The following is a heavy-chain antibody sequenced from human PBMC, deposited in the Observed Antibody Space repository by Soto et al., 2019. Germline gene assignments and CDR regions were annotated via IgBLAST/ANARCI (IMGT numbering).Heavy chain of an antibody. CDR3: AKDQGIAASHGID. Sequence: QVQLVESGGGVVQPGRSLRLSCAASVFTFNNYGMHWVRQAPGKGLEWVATISNDGSDKYYADSVKGRLTISRDNSKNTVYLQMNSLRAEETAVYYCAKDQGIAASHGIDWGQGTMVTVSS. V-gene: IGHV3-30*18. CDR1: VFTFNNYG. D-gene: IGHD6-13*01. CDR2: ISNDGSDK. J-gene: IGHJ3*01.